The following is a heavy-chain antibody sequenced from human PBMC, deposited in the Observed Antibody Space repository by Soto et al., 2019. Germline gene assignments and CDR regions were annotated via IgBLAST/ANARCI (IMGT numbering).Heavy chain of an antibody. Sequence: SVKVXCKASGGTXSSYAISWVRQAPGQGLEWMGGIIPIFGTANYAQKFQGRVTITADESTSTAYMELSSLRSEDTAVYYCARERSGYDYDSGGSDWFDYWGQGTLVTVSS. CDR2: IIPIFGTA. D-gene: IGHD3-22*01. CDR1: GGTXSSYA. J-gene: IGHJ4*02. V-gene: IGHV1-69*13. CDR3: ARERSGYDYDSGGSDWFDY.